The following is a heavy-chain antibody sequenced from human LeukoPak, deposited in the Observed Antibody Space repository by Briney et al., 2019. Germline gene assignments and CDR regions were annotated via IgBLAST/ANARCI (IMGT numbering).Heavy chain of an antibody. CDR1: GGSISSGGYY. Sequence: PSQTLSLTCTVSGGSISSGGYYWSWIRQPPGKGLEWIGEINHSGSTNYNPSLKSRVTISVDTSKNQFSLKLSSVTAADTTVYYCARGLGDSRDFDYWGQGTLVTVSS. D-gene: IGHD6-13*01. J-gene: IGHJ4*02. CDR3: ARGLGDSRDFDY. CDR2: INHSGST. V-gene: IGHV4-30-2*01.